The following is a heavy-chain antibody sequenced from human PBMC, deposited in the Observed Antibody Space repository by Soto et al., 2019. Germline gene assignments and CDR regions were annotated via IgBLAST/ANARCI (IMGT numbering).Heavy chain of an antibody. J-gene: IGHJ2*01. Sequence: EVQLLDSGGGLVQPGGSLRPPCAPSELPFSGYALTWVPQPQGRGLEWVSAISGGGDATFYADSVKGRFTISRDNSKNTLYLQMNTLRAEDTAVYYCARKVSGSTGRPDLWYFDLWGRGTLVTVSS. CDR2: ISGGGDAT. CDR1: ELPFSGYA. CDR3: ARKVSGSTGRPDLWYFDL. V-gene: IGHV3-23*01. D-gene: IGHD3-10*01.